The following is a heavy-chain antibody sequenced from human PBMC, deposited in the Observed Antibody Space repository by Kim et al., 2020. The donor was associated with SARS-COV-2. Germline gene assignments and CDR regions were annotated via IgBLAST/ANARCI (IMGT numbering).Heavy chain of an antibody. J-gene: IGHJ5*01. D-gene: IGHD1-26*01. Sequence: SETLSLTCTVSGGSISRSNSHWGWIRQPPGKGLEWIGSVYDSGSTFYNPSLKSRGPITVDTAENQLSLKLTAVIAADTTVYYCSRLEMTGVRGRGSFDF. V-gene: IGHV4-39*01. CDR2: VYDSGST. CDR3: SRLEMTGVRGRGSFDF. CDR1: GGSISRSNSH.